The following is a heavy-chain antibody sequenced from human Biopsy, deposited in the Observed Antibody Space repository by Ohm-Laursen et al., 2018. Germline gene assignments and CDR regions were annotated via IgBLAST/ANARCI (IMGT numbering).Heavy chain of an antibody. CDR3: ARDGAGSYHDY. D-gene: IGHD3-10*01. J-gene: IGHJ4*02. CDR1: GFTFSSFG. CDR2: ISYDGSNK. V-gene: IGHV3-30*03. Sequence: SLRLSCSASGFTFSSFGMHWVRQAPGKGLESVAVISYDGSNKYEADSVKGRFTVSRDNAKNSLYLQMNSLTVEDTAVYYCARDGAGSYHDYWGQGTLVTVSS.